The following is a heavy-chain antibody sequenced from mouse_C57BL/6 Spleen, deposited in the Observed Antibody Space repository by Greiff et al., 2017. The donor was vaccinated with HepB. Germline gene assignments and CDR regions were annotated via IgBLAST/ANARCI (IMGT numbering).Heavy chain of an antibody. CDR1: GYTFTSYW. V-gene: IGHV1-64*01. CDR2: IHPNSGST. CDR3: ASYYYAMDY. Sequence: QVHVKQPGAELVKPGASVKLSCKASGYTFTSYWMHWVKQRPGQGLEWIGMIHPNSGSTNYNEKFKSKATLTVDKSSSTAYMQLSSLTSEDSAVYYCASYYYAMDYWGQGTSVTVSS. J-gene: IGHJ4*01.